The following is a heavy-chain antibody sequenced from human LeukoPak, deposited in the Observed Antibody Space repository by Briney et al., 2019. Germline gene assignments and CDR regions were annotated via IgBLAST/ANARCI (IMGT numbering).Heavy chain of an antibody. CDR2: IYYSGST. V-gene: IGHV4-59*12. D-gene: IGHD3-10*01. J-gene: IGHJ4*02. CDR3: ARGYYGSGSLFYFDY. Sequence: SETLSLTCTVSGGSISSYYWSWIRQPPGKGLEWIGYIYYSGSTNYNPSLKSRVTMSVDTSKNQFSLKLSSVTAADTAVYYCARGYYGSGSLFYFDYWGQGTLVTVSS. CDR1: GGSISSYY.